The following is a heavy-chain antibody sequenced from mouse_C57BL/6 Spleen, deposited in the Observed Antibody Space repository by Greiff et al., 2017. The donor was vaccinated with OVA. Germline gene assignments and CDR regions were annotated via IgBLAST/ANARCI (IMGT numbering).Heavy chain of an antibody. J-gene: IGHJ1*03. V-gene: IGHV1-81*01. CDR3: ARAGSSYDFDV. CDR1: GYTFTSYG. CDR2: IYPRSGNT. Sequence: QVQLKQSGAELARPGASVKLSCKASGYTFTSYGISWVKQRTGQGLEWIGEIYPRSGNTYYNEKFKGKATLTADKSSSTAYMELRSLTSEDSAVYFCARAGSSYDFDVWGTGTTVTVSS. D-gene: IGHD1-1*01.